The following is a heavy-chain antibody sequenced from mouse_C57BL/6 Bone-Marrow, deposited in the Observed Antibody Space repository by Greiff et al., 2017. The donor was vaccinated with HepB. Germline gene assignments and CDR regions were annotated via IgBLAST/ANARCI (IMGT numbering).Heavy chain of an antibody. CDR2: IRSKSNNYAT. CDR3: VRHLHYDPYFDV. V-gene: IGHV10-1*01. D-gene: IGHD2-4*01. CDR1: GFSFNTYA. Sequence: EVQLVESGGGLVQPKGSLKLSCAASGFSFNTYAMNWVRQAPGKGLEWVARIRSKSNNYATYYADSVKDRFTISRDDSESMLYLHMNNLQTEDTAIYYCVRHLHYDPYFDVWGTGTTVTVSS. J-gene: IGHJ1*03.